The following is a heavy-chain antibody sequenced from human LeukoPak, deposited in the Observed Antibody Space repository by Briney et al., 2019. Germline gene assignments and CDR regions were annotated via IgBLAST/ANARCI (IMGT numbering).Heavy chain of an antibody. J-gene: IGHJ4*02. V-gene: IGHV3-20*04. CDR1: AFTFSTYS. CDR3: ARDLTGTPGGY. D-gene: IGHD1-20*01. Sequence: QPGGSLRLSCAASAFTFSTYSMNWVRQAPGKGLEWVSGINWNGGSTGYADSVKGRFTISRDNAKNSLYLQMNSLRAEDTALYYCARDLTGTPGGYWGQGTLVTVSS. CDR2: INWNGGST.